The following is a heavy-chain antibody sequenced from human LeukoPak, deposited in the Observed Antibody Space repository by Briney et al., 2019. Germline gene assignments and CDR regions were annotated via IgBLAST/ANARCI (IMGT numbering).Heavy chain of an antibody. CDR2: ISYDGSNK. J-gene: IGHJ6*02. CDR1: GFTFSSYG. V-gene: IGHV3-30*18. Sequence: GGSLRLSCATSGFTFSSYGMHWVRQAPGKGLEWVAVISYDGSNKYYADSVKGRFTISRDNSKNTLYLQMNSLRAEDTAVYYCAKDPDGSSWYYYYYGMDVWGQGTTVTVSS. CDR3: AKDPDGSSWYYYYYGMDV. D-gene: IGHD6-13*01.